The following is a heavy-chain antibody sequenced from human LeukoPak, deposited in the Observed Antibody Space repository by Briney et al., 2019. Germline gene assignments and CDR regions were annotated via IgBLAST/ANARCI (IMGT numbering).Heavy chain of an antibody. Sequence: NPGGSLRLSCAASGFTFSDYYMSWIRQAPGKGLEWVSYISSGGSTIYYADSVKGRFTVSRDNAENSLYLQMDSLRVGDTAVYYCAGSSPGYSTSSLGGYWGQGTLVAVSS. CDR3: AGSSPGYSTSSLGGY. V-gene: IGHV3-11*04. CDR1: GFTFSDYY. D-gene: IGHD6-6*01. CDR2: ISSGGSTI. J-gene: IGHJ4*02.